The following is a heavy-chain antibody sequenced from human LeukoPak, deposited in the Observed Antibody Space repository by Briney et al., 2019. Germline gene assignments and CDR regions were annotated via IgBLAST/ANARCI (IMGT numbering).Heavy chain of an antibody. Sequence: ASVKVSCRASVYTFTGYYMHWVRQAPGQGLEWMGWINPNSGGTNYAQKFQGRVTMTRDTSISTAYMELSRLRSDDTAVYYCATGRYFDWLTQDYWGQGTLVTVSS. CDR2: INPNSGGT. J-gene: IGHJ4*02. D-gene: IGHD3-9*01. V-gene: IGHV1-2*02. CDR3: ATGRYFDWLTQDY. CDR1: VYTFTGYY.